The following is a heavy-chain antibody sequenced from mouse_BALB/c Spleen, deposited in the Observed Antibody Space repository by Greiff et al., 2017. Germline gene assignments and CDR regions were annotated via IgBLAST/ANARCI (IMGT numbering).Heavy chain of an antibody. J-gene: IGHJ2*01. CDR3: ARAPYGNYERGYFDY. CDR1: GFTFSDYY. Sequence: EVQRVESGGGLVKPGGSLKLSCAASGFTFSDYYMYWVRQTPEKRLEWVATISDGGSYTYYPDSVKGRFTISRDNAKNNLYLQMSSLKSEDTAMYYCARAPYGNYERGYFDYWGQGTTLTVSS. D-gene: IGHD2-1*01. CDR2: ISDGGSYT. V-gene: IGHV5-4*02.